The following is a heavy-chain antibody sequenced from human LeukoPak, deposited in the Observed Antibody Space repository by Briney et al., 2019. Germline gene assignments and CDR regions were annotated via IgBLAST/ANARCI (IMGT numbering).Heavy chain of an antibody. CDR3: ARRAGDGNNYRDAFDI. Sequence: GESLEISCKGSGYSFSNYWIGWVRQMPGKGLEWMGLIYPGEFDIRYSPSFQGQVTISVDKSISAAYLQWSSLKASDTALYYCARRAGDGNNYRDAFDIWGQGTMVTVSS. CDR2: IYPGEFDI. V-gene: IGHV5-51*01. J-gene: IGHJ3*02. D-gene: IGHD5-24*01. CDR1: GYSFSNYW.